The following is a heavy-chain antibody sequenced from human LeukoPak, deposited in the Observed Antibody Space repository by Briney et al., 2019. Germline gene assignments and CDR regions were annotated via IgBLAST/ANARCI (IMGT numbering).Heavy chain of an antibody. Sequence: SVKVSCKASGGTFSSYAISWVRQAPGQGLEWMGGIIPIFGTANYAQKFQGRVTITADESTSTAYMELSSLRSEDTAVYYCARRFPGGPQDCGSTGGYGGGYFDYWGQGTLVTVSS. D-gene: IGHD2-2*01. CDR3: ARRFPGGPQDCGSTGGYGGGYFDY. CDR2: IIPIFGTA. J-gene: IGHJ4*02. V-gene: IGHV1-69*01. CDR1: GGTFSSYA.